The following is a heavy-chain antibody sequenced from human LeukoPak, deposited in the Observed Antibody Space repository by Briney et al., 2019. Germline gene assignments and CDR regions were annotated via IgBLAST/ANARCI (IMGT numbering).Heavy chain of an antibody. V-gene: IGHV4-38-2*02. D-gene: IGHD6-19*01. J-gene: IGHJ5*02. CDR3: ARGSIEVAGTWFDP. Sequence: SETLSLTCTVSGYSISTSYYWGWIRQPPGKGLEWIGSIYHSGNTYYNPSLKSRVTISVDTSKNQFSLKLNSVTAADTAVYYCARGSIEVAGTWFDPWGQGTLVTVSS. CDR1: GYSISTSYY. CDR2: IYHSGNT.